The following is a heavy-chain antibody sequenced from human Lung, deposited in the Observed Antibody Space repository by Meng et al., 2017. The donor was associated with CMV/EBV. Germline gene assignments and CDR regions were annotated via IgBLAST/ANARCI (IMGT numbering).Heavy chain of an antibody. J-gene: IGHJ4*01. CDR3: ARKSGYFFDY. V-gene: IGHV5-51*01. CDR2: IYPADSTT. CDR1: AYTFSTYW. D-gene: IGHD6-25*01. Sequence: GESXKISCKGSAYTFSTYWLGWVRQLPGRGLEWMGLIYPADSTTTYRPSFRGHVTISADNSMSIAYLQVIGLRASDTAVYYCARKSGYFFDYWGHGTPVTVSS.